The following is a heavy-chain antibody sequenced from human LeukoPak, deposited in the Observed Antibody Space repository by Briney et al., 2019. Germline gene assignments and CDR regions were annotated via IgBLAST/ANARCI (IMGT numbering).Heavy chain of an antibody. V-gene: IGHV1-69*13. CDR1: GGTLSSYA. J-gene: IGHJ3*02. Sequence: SVKVSCKASGGTLSSYAISWVRQAPGQGLEWMGGIISIFGTANSAQKFQGRVTITADESTSTAYMELSSLRSEDTAVYYCARGALKYSTDAFDIWGQGTMVTVSS. CDR3: ARGALKYSTDAFDI. CDR2: IISIFGTA. D-gene: IGHD2/OR15-2a*01.